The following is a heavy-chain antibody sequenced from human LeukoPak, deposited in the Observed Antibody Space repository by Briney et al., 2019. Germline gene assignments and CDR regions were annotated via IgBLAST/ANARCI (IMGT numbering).Heavy chain of an antibody. V-gene: IGHV4-4*07. CDR2: TYTSGST. CDR3: ARLITGTTYYFDY. J-gene: IGHJ4*02. CDR1: GGSISSYS. Sequence: SETLSLTCTVSGGSISSYSWSWIRQPAGKGLEWIGRTYTSGSTNYNPSLKSRVTMSVDTSKNHFSLKLSSVTAADTAVYYCARLITGTTYYFDYWGQGTLVTVSS. D-gene: IGHD1-7*01.